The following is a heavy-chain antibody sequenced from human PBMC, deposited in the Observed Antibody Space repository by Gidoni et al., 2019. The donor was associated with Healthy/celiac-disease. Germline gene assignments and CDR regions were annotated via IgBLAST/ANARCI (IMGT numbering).Heavy chain of an antibody. Sequence: QVQLQESGPGLLQPSQTLSLTCTVSGGSISSGDSYWRWIRQPPRKGLEWIGYIYYSGSTYYNPSLKSRVTISVDTSKNQFSLKLSSVTAADTAVYYCARGGDSSGYYPPHFDYWGQRTLVTVSS. CDR1: GGSISSGDSY. CDR3: ARGGDSSGYYPPHFDY. D-gene: IGHD3-22*01. CDR2: IYYSGST. J-gene: IGHJ4*02. V-gene: IGHV4-30-4*01.